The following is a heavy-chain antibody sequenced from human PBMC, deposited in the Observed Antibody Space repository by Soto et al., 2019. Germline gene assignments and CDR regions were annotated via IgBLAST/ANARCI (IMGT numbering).Heavy chain of an antibody. CDR1: GGSISSSSYY. D-gene: IGHD3-22*01. CDR2: IYYSGST. J-gene: IGHJ5*01. CDR3: STRAYDTNGYYRFDP. V-gene: IGHV4-39*07. Sequence: SETLSLTCTVSGGSISSSSYYWGWIRQPPGKGLEWIGSIYYSGSTYYNPSLKSRVTISLDTSKNQFSLTLSAVTAADTAMYYCSTRAYDTNGYYRFDPWGQGTLVTVSS.